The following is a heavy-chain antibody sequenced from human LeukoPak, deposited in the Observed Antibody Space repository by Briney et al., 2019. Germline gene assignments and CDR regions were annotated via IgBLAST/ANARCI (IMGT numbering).Heavy chain of an antibody. V-gene: IGHV3-21*04. CDR3: AKAIHYLDRWDAFDV. CDR2: ISSSSSYI. Sequence: PGGSLRLSCAASGFTFSSYSMNWVRQAPGKGLEWVSSISSSSSYIYYADSVKGRFTISRDNAKNSLYLQMNSLRAEDTAIYYCAKAIHYLDRWDAFDVWGRGTMVIVSS. CDR1: GFTFSSYS. D-gene: IGHD2-2*03. J-gene: IGHJ3*01.